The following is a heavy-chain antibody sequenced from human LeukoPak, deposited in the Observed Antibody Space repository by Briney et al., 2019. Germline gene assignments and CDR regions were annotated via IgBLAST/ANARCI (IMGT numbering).Heavy chain of an antibody. CDR2: INHSGST. D-gene: IGHD3-3*01. CDR3: ASGHYDFWSGYLFDY. Sequence: PSETLSLTCAVYGGSFSGYYWSWMRQPPGKGLEWIGEINHSGSTNYNPSLKSRVTISVDTSKNQFSLKLSSVTAADTAVYYCASGHYDFWSGYLFDYWGQGTLVTVSS. V-gene: IGHV4-34*01. J-gene: IGHJ4*02. CDR1: GGSFSGYY.